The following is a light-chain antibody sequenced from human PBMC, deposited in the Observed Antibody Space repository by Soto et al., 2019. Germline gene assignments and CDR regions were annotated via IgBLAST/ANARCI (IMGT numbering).Light chain of an antibody. J-gene: IGKJ1*01. CDR1: QSVGSN. CDR3: HQYNNSPPHST. Sequence: EIVMTQSPATLSVSPGDRAALSCRASQSVGSNLAWYQQKPGQAPRLLIYGASTRATGIPARFSGSGSGTAFTLTISSLPSEDFAIYFCHQYNNSPPHSTFGQGTNVEIK. CDR2: GAS. V-gene: IGKV3-15*01.